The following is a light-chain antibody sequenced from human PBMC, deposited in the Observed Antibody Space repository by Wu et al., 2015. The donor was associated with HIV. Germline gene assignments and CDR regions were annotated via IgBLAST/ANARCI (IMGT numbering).Light chain of an antibody. V-gene: IGKV1-NL1*01. J-gene: IGKJ1*01. CDR3: QQYYTTPPWT. Sequence: DIQMTQSPSSLSASVGDRVTITCRASQAISNALAWYQQKPGKAPKLLLYAASRLQNGVPSRFGGGGSGADYTLTISSLQPEDFATYYCQQYYTTPPWTFGQGTKVEIK. CDR2: AAS. CDR1: QAISNA.